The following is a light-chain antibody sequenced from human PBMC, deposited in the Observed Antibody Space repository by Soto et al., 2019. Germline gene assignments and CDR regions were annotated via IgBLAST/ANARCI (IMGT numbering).Light chain of an antibody. J-gene: IGKJ5*01. CDR1: QTVSIF. Sequence: DIHMTQSPPSLSASVGDRVSITCRASQTVSIFLNWYQQKSGQAPKALIHSASTLQSGVPPRFTGSGDGTDFPLTINDVQPDDFATYYCQQSYTDPLSFGQGTLLEIK. CDR2: SAS. V-gene: IGKV1-39*01. CDR3: QQSYTDPLS.